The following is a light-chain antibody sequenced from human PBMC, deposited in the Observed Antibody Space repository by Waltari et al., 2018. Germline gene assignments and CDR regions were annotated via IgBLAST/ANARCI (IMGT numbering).Light chain of an antibody. V-gene: IGKV1-39*01. CDR1: QSVRTY. CDR3: QQSDNLPYT. CDR2: AAS. Sequence: DIQMTQSPSSLSASVGDRVTITCRASQSVRTYLNWYQQKAGKAPKVLIYAASSLESGVPSRFSGSRSGTQFTLTISSLQPEDFATYYCQQSDNLPYTFGQGTKLEIK. J-gene: IGKJ2*01.